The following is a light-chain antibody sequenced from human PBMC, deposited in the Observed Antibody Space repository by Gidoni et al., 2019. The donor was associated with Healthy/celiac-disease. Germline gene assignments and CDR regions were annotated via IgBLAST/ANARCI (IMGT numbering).Light chain of an antibody. Sequence: DIQLTQSPSTLSASVGDRVTITYRASQSISSWLAWYQQKPGKAPKLLIYDASSLESGVPSRFSGSGSGTEFTLTISSPQPDDFATYYCQQYNSYSWTFGQGTQVEIK. CDR3: QQYNSYSWT. J-gene: IGKJ1*01. CDR2: DAS. CDR1: QSISSW. V-gene: IGKV1-5*01.